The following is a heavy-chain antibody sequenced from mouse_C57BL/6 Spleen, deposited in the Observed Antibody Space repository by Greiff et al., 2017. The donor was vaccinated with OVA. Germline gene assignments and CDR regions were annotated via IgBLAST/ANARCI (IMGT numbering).Heavy chain of an antibody. Sequence: EVKLVESGGGLVKPGGSLKLSCAASGFTFSSYAMSWVRQTPEKRLEWVATISDGGSYTYYPDNVKGRFTISRDNAKNNLYLQMSHLKSEDTAMYYCARDTDYGSSPWDFDVWGTGATVTVSS. J-gene: IGHJ1*03. V-gene: IGHV5-4*01. CDR1: GFTFSSYA. CDR2: ISDGGSYT. CDR3: ARDTDYGSSPWDFDV. D-gene: IGHD1-1*01.